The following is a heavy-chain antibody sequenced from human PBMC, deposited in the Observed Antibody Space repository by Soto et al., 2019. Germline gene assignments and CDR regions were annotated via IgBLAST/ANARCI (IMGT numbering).Heavy chain of an antibody. CDR1: RGSISSGDYY. D-gene: IGHD3-10*01. CDR3: ARHTRADYVSGSLGNAFDI. CDR2: IYYSAST. V-gene: IGHV4-30-4*01. J-gene: IGHJ3*02. Sequence: PSHTLSLSCTVSRGSISSGDYYWSWFRQPPWKAPEWIGSIYYSASTYYTPSPKSRVTISVDTSKNQFSLKLSSVTAADTAVYYCARHTRADYVSGSLGNAFDISGQGTMATVSS.